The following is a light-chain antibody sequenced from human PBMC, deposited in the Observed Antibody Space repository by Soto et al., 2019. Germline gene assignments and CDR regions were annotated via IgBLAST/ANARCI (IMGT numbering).Light chain of an antibody. CDR3: VQEYSYPYT. CDR1: QAIRNN. V-gene: IGKV1-6*01. J-gene: IGKJ2*01. CDR2: AAS. Sequence: AIQVTQSPSSLSASVGDRVTITCRASQAIRNNLGWYQHKPGKAPKLLIYAASLLQRGVPSRFNGSGSGTVFTLTLSSLEPEDFASYSCVQEYSYPYTFGEGTKLEIK.